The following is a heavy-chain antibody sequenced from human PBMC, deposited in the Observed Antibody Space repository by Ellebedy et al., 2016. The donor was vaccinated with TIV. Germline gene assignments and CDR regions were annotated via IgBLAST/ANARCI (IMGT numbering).Heavy chain of an antibody. CDR1: GYTFTGYY. D-gene: IGHD3-3*01. V-gene: IGHV1-2*02. CDR3: ASGDGWGYDFWSGWHYFDY. CDR2: INPNSGGT. Sequence: ASVKVSXXASGYTFTGYYMHWVRQAPGQGLEWMGWINPNSGGTNYAQKFQGRVTMTRDTSISTAYMELSRLRSDDTAVYYCASGDGWGYDFWSGWHYFDYWGQGTLVTVSS. J-gene: IGHJ4*02.